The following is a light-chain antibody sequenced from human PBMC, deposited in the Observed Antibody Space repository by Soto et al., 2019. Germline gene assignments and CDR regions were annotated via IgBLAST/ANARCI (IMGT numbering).Light chain of an antibody. CDR2: AAS. J-gene: IGKJ1*01. CDR1: QGISSW. V-gene: IGKV1-12*01. CDR3: QQYNNWPPWT. Sequence: DVQMTQSSSSVSACVGDTVTITCRASQGISSWLASYQQKPGKAPKLLIYAASSLQSGVPSRSSGSGSGTDFTLPISSLQSEDFAVSYCQQYNNWPPWTFGQGTKVDIK.